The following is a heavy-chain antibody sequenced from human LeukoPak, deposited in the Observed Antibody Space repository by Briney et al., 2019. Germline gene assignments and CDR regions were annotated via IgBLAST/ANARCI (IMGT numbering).Heavy chain of an antibody. V-gene: IGHV3-23*01. CDR1: GFTFSSYA. Sequence: PGGSLRLSCAASGFTFSSYAMSWVRQAPGKGLEWVSAISGSGGSTYYADSVKGRFTISRDNSKNTLYLQMNRLRAEDTAVYYCAKFETVSGYYYYYMDVWGKGTTVTVSS. CDR2: ISGSGGST. J-gene: IGHJ6*03. D-gene: IGHD1-14*01. CDR3: AKFETVSGYYYYYMDV.